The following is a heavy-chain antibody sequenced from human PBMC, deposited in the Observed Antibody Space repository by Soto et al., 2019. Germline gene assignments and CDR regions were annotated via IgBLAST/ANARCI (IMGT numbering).Heavy chain of an antibody. CDR2: VIPIFGTT. D-gene: IGHD4-17*01. J-gene: IGHJ4*02. Sequence: QVQLVQSGAEVKKPGSSVRVSCRASGGTFSRYAISWVRQAPGQGLEWMGGVIPIFGTTNYAQKFEDRVTITADESTTTAYMELGSLRSDDTAVYFCAGGTSDYGDYIKFDFWGQGTPVAVSS. V-gene: IGHV1-69*12. CDR1: GGTFSRYA. CDR3: AGGTSDYGDYIKFDF.